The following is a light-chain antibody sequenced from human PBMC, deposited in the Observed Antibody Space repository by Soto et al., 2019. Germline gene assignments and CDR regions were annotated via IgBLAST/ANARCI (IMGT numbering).Light chain of an antibody. CDR2: DTS. J-gene: IGKJ1*01. V-gene: IGKV3-20*01. Sequence: EIVLMQSPGTLSLSPGERATLSCRASQSVRDRYLAWYQQKPGQAPSLLIYDTSTRATSVPDRFSGSGSGTDFALTISRVEPEDFAIYFCQQYGSSPGTFGQGTKVDIK. CDR1: QSVRDRY. CDR3: QQYGSSPGT.